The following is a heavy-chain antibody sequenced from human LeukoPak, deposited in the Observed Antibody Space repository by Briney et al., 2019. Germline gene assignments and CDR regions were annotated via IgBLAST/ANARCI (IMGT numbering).Heavy chain of an antibody. D-gene: IGHD1-7*01. CDR1: GGSFSGYY. J-gene: IGHJ3*02. V-gene: IGHV4-59*10. CDR3: ARLITGTTTAFDI. Sequence: SETLSLTCAVYGGSFSGYYWTWIRQPAGKGLEWIGRVYTSGSTHYNPSLKTRLTMSVDTSKNQFSLKLSSVTAADTAVYYCARLITGTTTAFDIWGQGTMVTVSS. CDR2: VYTSGST.